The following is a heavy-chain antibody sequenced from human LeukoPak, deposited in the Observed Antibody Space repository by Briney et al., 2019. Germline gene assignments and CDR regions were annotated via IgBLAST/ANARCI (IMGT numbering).Heavy chain of an antibody. CDR1: GFTFSSYS. Sequence: PGGSLRLSCAASGFTFSSYSMNWVRQAPGKGLEWVSSISSSSSYIYYADSVKGRFTISRDNAKNSLYLQMNSLRAEDTAVYYCARDHADLRYFDWLGGYYYYYGMDVWGQGTTVTVPS. CDR3: ARDHADLRYFDWLGGYYYYYGMDV. J-gene: IGHJ6*02. V-gene: IGHV3-21*01. D-gene: IGHD3-9*01. CDR2: ISSSSSYI.